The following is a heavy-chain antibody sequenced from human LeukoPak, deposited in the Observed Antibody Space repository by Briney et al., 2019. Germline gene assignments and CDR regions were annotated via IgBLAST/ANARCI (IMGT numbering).Heavy chain of an antibody. V-gene: IGHV4-59*01. Sequence: SETLSLTCTVSGGSISSYYWSWIRQPPGQGLEWIGYIYYSGSTNYNPSLKSRVTISVDTSKNQFSLKLSSVTAADTAVYYCARGQGDYVWGSYRFGSSPFDYWGQGTLVTVSS. CDR2: IYYSGST. CDR1: GGSISSYY. J-gene: IGHJ4*02. CDR3: ARGQGDYVWGSYRFGSSPFDY. D-gene: IGHD3-16*02.